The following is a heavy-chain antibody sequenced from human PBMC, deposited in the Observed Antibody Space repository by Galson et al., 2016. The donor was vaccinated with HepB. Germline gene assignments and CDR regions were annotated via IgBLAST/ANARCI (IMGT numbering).Heavy chain of an antibody. J-gene: IGHJ4*02. CDR2: IYHSGLT. D-gene: IGHD2-15*01. CDR1: GDSISSDNW. Sequence: SETLSLTCAVSGDSISSDNWWSWIRQSPGKGLEWIGDIYHSGLTNYNPSLKSRVTISVDKSKNQFSLRLNSVTAADTAIYYCGTGHCRGYSCSPTTHWGQGTLVTVSS. V-gene: IGHV4-4*02. CDR3: GTGHCRGYSCSPTTH.